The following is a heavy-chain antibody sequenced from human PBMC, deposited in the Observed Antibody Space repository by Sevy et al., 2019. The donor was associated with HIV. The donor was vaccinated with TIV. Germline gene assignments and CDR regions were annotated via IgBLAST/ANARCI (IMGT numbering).Heavy chain of an antibody. V-gene: IGHV3-21*05. J-gene: IGHJ4*02. CDR2: ISSSGSFT. D-gene: IGHD3-22*01. Sequence: GGSLRLSCAASGFTFNTYSMKWVRQAPGKGLEWVSYISSSGSFTNNADSVKGRFTISRDNAKNSLSLQMNSLRAEDTAGYYCARGDSSGCPDYWGQGTLVTVSS. CDR3: ARGDSSGCPDY. CDR1: GFTFNTYS.